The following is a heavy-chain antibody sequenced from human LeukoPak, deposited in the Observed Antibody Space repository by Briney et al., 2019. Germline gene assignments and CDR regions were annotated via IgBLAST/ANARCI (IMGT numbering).Heavy chain of an antibody. CDR2: IIPILGIA. CDR3: ARDRRDGYNYLMAFDY. CDR1: GGTFISYT. Sequence: SVKVSCKASGGTFISYTISWVRQAPGQGLDWMGRIIPILGIANYAQKFQGRVTITADKSTSTAYMELSSLRSEDTAVYYCARDRRDGYNYLMAFDYWGQGTLVTVSS. D-gene: IGHD5-24*01. J-gene: IGHJ4*02. V-gene: IGHV1-69*04.